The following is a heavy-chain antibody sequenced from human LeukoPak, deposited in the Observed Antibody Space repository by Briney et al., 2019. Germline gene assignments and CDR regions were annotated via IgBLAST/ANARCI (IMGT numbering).Heavy chain of an antibody. CDR1: GYTFTSYG. D-gene: IGHD3-22*01. CDR2: ISAYNGNT. J-gene: IGHJ1*01. Sequence: ASVKVSCKASGYTFTSYGIRWVRQAPGQGLEWMGWISAYNGNTNYAQKLQGRVTMTTDTSTSTAYMELRSLRSDDTAVYYCARGGYYYDSSGYYPPQYFQHWGQGTLVTVSS. CDR3: ARGGYYYDSSGYYPPQYFQH. V-gene: IGHV1-18*01.